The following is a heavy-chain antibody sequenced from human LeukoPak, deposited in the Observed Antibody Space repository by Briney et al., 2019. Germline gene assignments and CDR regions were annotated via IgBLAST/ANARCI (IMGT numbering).Heavy chain of an antibody. D-gene: IGHD6-6*01. J-gene: IGHJ4*02. Sequence: PSETLSLTCTVSGASLSSYYWSWIRQPPGKGLEWIGYMYYSGNTNYNPSLKSRVTFSVDTSKNQFSLKLSSVTAADTAAYYCASTSGQLLVHYFDYWGQGTLVTVSS. CDR2: MYYSGNT. CDR3: ASTSGQLLVHYFDY. V-gene: IGHV4-59*01. CDR1: GASLSSYY.